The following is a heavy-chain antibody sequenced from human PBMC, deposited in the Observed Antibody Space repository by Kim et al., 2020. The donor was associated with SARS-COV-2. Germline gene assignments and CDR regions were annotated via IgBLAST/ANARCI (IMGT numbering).Heavy chain of an antibody. CDR1: GFTFSSYE. J-gene: IGHJ4*02. CDR2: ISSSGSTI. V-gene: IGHV3-48*03. Sequence: GGTLRLSCAASGFTFSSYEMNWVRQAPGKGLEWVSYISSSGSTIYYADSVKGRFTISRDNAKNSLYLQMNSLRAEDTAVYYCARDNGWTGSGSYKVYWGQGTLVTVSS. CDR3: ARDNGWTGSGSYKVY. D-gene: IGHD3-10*01.